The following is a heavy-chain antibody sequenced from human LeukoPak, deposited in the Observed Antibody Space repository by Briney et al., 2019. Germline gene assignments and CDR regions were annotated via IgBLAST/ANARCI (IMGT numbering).Heavy chain of an antibody. CDR2: IYPGDSDT. CDR3: ARGPIFTMIDLDAFDI. Sequence: GESLKISCKGSGYSFTSYWIGWVHQMPGKGLEWMGIIYPGDSDTRYSPSFQGQVTISADKSISTAYLQWSSLKASDTAMYYCARGPIFTMIDLDAFDIWGQGTMVTVSS. CDR1: GYSFTSYW. V-gene: IGHV5-51*07. D-gene: IGHD3-22*01. J-gene: IGHJ3*02.